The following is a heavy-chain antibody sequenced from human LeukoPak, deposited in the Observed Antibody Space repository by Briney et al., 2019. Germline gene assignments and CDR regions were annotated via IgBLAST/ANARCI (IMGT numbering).Heavy chain of an antibody. V-gene: IGHV4-31*03. J-gene: IGHJ4*02. CDR2: IYHSGST. CDR3: ASLGVFYYDSPY. CDR1: GGSISSGTYY. D-gene: IGHD3-22*01. Sequence: SQTLSLTCTVSGGSISSGTYYWSWIRQHPGKGLEWIGYIYHSGSTYYNPSLKSRITISVDTSKNQFSLKLSSVSAADTAVYYCASLGVFYYDSPYWGQGTLVTVSP.